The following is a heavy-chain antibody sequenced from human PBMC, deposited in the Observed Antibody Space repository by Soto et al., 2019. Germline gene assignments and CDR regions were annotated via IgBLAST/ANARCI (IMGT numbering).Heavy chain of an antibody. CDR1: SGSISSSNW. D-gene: IGHD3-10*01. V-gene: IGHV4-4*02. J-gene: IGHJ6*04. CDR2: IYHSGST. Sequence: SETLSLTCAVSSGSISSSNWWTWVRQSPGKGLEWVGEIYHSGSTNYNPSLKSRVTISVDKSKNQFSLNLTSVTAADTAVYYCASLSAISCYRCSMDVWGKGTTVTVSS. CDR3: ASLSAISCYRCSMDV.